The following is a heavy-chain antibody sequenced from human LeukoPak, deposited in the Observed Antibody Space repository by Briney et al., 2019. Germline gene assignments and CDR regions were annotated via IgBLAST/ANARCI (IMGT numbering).Heavy chain of an antibody. D-gene: IGHD6-13*01. J-gene: IGHJ4*02. CDR3: AKSGIAAAGQRGYFDY. V-gene: IGHV3-30*18. CDR1: GFTFSTYG. Sequence: GGSLRLSSAASGFTFSTYGIHWVRQAPGKGLEWVAVISNDGSNKYYADSVKGRFTISRDNSKNTGYLQMNSLRGEDTAVYYCAKSGIAAAGQRGYFDYWGQGTLVTVSS. CDR2: ISNDGSNK.